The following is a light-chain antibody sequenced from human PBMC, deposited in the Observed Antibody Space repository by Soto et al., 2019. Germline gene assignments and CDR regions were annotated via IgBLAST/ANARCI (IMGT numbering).Light chain of an antibody. CDR3: QHLNSYPREVT. Sequence: DIQLTQSPSFLSASVGDRVTITCRASQGIGSSLAWYQQKPGNAPKILIYAAATLQGGAPSRFSGSGSGTEFTLTISSVQPEDFASYYCQHLNSYPREVTFGGGTKVEIK. V-gene: IGKV1-9*01. J-gene: IGKJ4*01. CDR1: QGIGSS. CDR2: AAA.